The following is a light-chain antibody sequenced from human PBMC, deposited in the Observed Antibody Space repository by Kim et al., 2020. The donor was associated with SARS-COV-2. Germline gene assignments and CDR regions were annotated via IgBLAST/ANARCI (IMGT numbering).Light chain of an antibody. V-gene: IGLV3-21*04. CDR3: QVWDETTEHVI. CDR1: DGGEKA. Sequence: NTAKITCAGSDGGEKALHWYQQTPGRAPLLVIHSDNRRPSGIPERISGSKSGNTATLTISRVEAGDGADYYCQVWDETTEHVIFGGGTQLTVL. J-gene: IGLJ2*01. CDR2: SDN.